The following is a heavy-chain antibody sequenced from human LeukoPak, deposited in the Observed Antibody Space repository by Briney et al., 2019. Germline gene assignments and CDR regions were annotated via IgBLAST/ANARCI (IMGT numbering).Heavy chain of an antibody. V-gene: IGHV1-46*01. CDR1: GYTFTSYY. Sequence: GASVKVSCKASGYTFTSYYMHWVRQAPGQGLEWMGIINPSGGSTSYAQKFQGRVTMTRDTSTSTVYMELSSLRSEDTAVYYCARNRLGYCSGGSCWSGLDYWGQGTLVTVSS. J-gene: IGHJ4*02. CDR2: INPSGGST. D-gene: IGHD2-15*01. CDR3: ARNRLGYCSGGSCWSGLDY.